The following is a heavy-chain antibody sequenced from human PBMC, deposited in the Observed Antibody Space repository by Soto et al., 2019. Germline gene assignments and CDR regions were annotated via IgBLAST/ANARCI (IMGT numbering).Heavy chain of an antibody. CDR1: GGSISSGGYY. CDR2: IYYSGST. Sequence: QVQLQESGPGLVKPSQTLSLTCTVSGGSISSGGYYWSWIRQHPGKGLEWIGYIYYSGSTYYNPSLKSRVTIEVDTSKNQFSLKLSSVTAADTAVYYCASGVAATSFYYYGMDVWGQGTTVTVSS. D-gene: IGHD2-15*01. V-gene: IGHV4-31*03. J-gene: IGHJ6*02. CDR3: ASGVAATSFYYYGMDV.